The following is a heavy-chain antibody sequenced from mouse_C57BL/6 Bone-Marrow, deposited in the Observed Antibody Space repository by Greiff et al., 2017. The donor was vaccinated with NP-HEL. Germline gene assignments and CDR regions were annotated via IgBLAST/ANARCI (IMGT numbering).Heavy chain of an antibody. CDR3: TLRYYFDD. Sequence: VHVKQSGAELVRPGASVKLSCTASGFNIKDDYMHWVKQRPEQGLEWIGWIDPENGDTEYASKFQGKATITADTSSNTAYLQLSSLTSEDTAVYYCTLRYYFDDWGQGTTLTVAS. V-gene: IGHV14-4*01. D-gene: IGHD1-1*01. CDR2: IDPENGDT. J-gene: IGHJ2*01. CDR1: GFNIKDDY.